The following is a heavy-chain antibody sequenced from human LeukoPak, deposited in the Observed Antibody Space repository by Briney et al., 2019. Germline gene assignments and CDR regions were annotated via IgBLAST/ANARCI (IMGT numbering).Heavy chain of an antibody. CDR1: GYSFTSYG. Sequence: ASVKVSCKASGYSFTSYGFTWVRRAPGQGLEWMGWVSAYDGSTNYAQKIRGRATMTTDASKKTVYMEVRGLVFDDTAVYYCAWGGRDGLDFWGQGTMVTVSS. CDR3: AWGGRDGLDF. V-gene: IGHV1-18*01. D-gene: IGHD3-16*01. CDR2: VSAYDGST. J-gene: IGHJ6*02.